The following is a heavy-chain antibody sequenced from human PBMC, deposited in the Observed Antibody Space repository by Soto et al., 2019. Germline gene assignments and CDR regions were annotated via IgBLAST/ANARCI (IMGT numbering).Heavy chain of an antibody. CDR3: ARGIPSSSRTSLVY. CDR2: IYYSGIT. V-gene: IGHV4-59*01. D-gene: IGHD2-2*01. J-gene: IGHJ4*02. Sequence: WTWIRQPPGKGLEWIGYIYYSGITNYNPSLESRVTMSLDTSENQFSLRLTSVTAADTAMYYRARGIPSSSRTSLVYWGQGALVTVSS.